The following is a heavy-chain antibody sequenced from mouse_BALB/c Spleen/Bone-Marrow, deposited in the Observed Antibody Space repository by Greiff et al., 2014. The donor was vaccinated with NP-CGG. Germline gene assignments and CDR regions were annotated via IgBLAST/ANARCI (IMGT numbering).Heavy chain of an antibody. V-gene: IGHV2-9*02. CDR1: GFSLNSFG. J-gene: IGHJ3*01. CDR2: IWAGGST. D-gene: IGHD2-14*01. Sequence: VKLVESGPGLVAPSQSLSITCTASGFSLNSFGIHWVRQPPGKGLEWLGVIWAGGSTNYGSAFMSRLSISKDNSKSQVFLKMSSLQTDDTAMYYCASYYRYDGAYWGQGTLVTVSA. CDR3: ASYYRYDGAY.